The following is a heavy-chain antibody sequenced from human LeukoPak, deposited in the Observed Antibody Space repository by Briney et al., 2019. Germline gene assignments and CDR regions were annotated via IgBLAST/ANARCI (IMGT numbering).Heavy chain of an antibody. V-gene: IGHV3-21*01. Sequence: GGSLRLSCAASGFTFSSYSMNWVRQAPGKGLEWVSSISSSSSYIYYADSVKGRFTISRDNAKNSLYLQMNSLRAEDTAVYYCARSSTVTREFDYWGQGTLVTVSS. CDR3: ARSSTVTREFDY. D-gene: IGHD4-17*01. CDR1: GFTFSSYS. CDR2: ISSSSSYI. J-gene: IGHJ4*02.